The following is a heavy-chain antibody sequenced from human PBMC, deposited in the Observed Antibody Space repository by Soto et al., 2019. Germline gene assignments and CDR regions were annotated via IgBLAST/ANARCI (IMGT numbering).Heavy chain of an antibody. Sequence: GASVKVSCKAFGYTFTSYYIHWVRQAPGQGLEWMGLINPGTETTTSAPRFQGRLTMTRDTSTSTVYMELNSLRSEDTALYYCARDAQIGHGYSVYNTYWGQGALVTVSS. V-gene: IGHV1-46*01. CDR2: INPGTETT. CDR1: GYTFTSYY. J-gene: IGHJ4*02. D-gene: IGHD5-12*01. CDR3: ARDAQIGHGYSVYNTY.